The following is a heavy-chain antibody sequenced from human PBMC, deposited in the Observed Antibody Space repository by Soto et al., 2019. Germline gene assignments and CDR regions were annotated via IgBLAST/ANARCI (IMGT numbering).Heavy chain of an antibody. CDR2: IYYSGST. Sequence: QLQLQESGPGLVKPSETLSLTCTVSGGSISSSSYYWGWIRQPPGKGLEWIGSIYYSGSTYYNPSLTSRVTISVDTSKNQFSLKLSSVTAADTAVYYCARQSRIVVVVAATDHDYWGQGTLVTVSS. CDR1: GGSISSSSYY. J-gene: IGHJ4*02. V-gene: IGHV4-39*01. D-gene: IGHD2-15*01. CDR3: ARQSRIVVVVAATDHDY.